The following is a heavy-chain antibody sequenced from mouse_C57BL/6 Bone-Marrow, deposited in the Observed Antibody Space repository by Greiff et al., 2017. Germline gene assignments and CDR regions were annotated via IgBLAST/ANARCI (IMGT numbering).Heavy chain of an antibody. CDR1: GYTFTSYW. V-gene: IGHV1-50*01. Sequence: VQLQQPGAELVMPGASVKLSCKASGYTFTSYWMPWVKQRPGQGLEWIGEIDPSDSYTNYNQKFQGKATVTVDTSSSTAYMQLSSLTSEDSAVYYCACYGFAYGGQGTLVTVSA. J-gene: IGHJ3*01. CDR3: ACYGFAY. CDR2: IDPSDSYT. D-gene: IGHD2-12*01.